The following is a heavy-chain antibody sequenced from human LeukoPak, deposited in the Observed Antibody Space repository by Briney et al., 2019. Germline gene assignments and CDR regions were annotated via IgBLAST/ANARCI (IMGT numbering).Heavy chain of an antibody. J-gene: IGHJ5*02. CDR3: ARDASTSGYYYH. D-gene: IGHD3-22*01. V-gene: IGHV1-46*01. CDR1: GYTFTSYY. CDR2: INPSGGST. Sequence: ASVNVSCKASGYTFTSYYMHWVRQAPGQGLEWMGIINPSGGSTNYAQKFQDRVTMTRDTSTSTVYMELTSLRSEDTAVYYCARDASTSGYYYHWGQGTLVTVSS.